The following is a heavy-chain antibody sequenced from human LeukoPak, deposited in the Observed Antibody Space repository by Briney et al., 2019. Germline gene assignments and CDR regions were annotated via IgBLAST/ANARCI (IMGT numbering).Heavy chain of an antibody. Sequence: ASVKVSCKASGYTFTGYYMHWVRQAPGQGLEWMGWINPNSGGTNYAQKFQSRVTMTRDTSISTAYMELSRLRSDDTAVYYCATTVDTAMVAPNYWGQGTLVTVSS. V-gene: IGHV1-2*02. J-gene: IGHJ4*02. D-gene: IGHD5-18*01. CDR2: INPNSGGT. CDR1: GYTFTGYY. CDR3: ATTVDTAMVAPNY.